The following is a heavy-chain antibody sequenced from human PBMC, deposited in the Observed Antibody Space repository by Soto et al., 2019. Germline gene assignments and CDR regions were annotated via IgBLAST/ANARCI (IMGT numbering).Heavy chain of an antibody. CDR3: ARDGYCSGGRCYRRNDY. CDR2: IKDDGGEK. Sequence: EVQLVESGGGLVQPGGSLRLSCAASGFTFSGYWMTWARQAPGKGPEWVAQIKDDGGEKFYVDSVKGRFTISRDNADNLLYLQMNSLRAEDTAVYFCARDGYCSGGRCYRRNDYWGQGTLVIVSS. V-gene: IGHV3-7*01. D-gene: IGHD2-15*01. CDR1: GFTFSGYW. J-gene: IGHJ4*02.